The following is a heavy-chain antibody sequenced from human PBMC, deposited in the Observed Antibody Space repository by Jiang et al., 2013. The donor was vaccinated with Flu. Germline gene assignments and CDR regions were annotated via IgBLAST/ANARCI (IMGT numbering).Heavy chain of an antibody. J-gene: IGHJ4*02. CDR2: ISDSGSS. V-gene: IGHV4-31*03. D-gene: IGHD3-10*01. Sequence: MCSVSGGSISSGGYYWTWIRQHPGKGLEWIGHISDSGSSDYNPSLESRVTISLDTSKNQFSLKLNSVTAADTAEYYCARDSYYYGSGTDYWGQGTPVTVSS. CDR1: GGSISSGGYY. CDR3: ARDSYYYGSGTDY.